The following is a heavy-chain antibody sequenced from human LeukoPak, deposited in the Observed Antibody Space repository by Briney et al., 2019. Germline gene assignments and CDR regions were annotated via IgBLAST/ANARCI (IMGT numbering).Heavy chain of an antibody. CDR3: ARDRYYDFWSGSHYFDY. Sequence: ASVKVSCKASGYTFTGYYMHWVRQAPGQGLGWMGVIIPMFGTANYAQKFQGRVTITADKSTTTAYMELSSLRSVDTAMYYCARDRYYDFWSGSHYFDYWGQGTLVTVSS. J-gene: IGHJ4*02. CDR2: IIPMFGTA. CDR1: GYTFTGYY. D-gene: IGHD3-3*01. V-gene: IGHV1-69*06.